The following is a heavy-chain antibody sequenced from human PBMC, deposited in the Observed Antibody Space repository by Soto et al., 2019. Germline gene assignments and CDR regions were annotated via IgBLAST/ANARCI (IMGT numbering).Heavy chain of an antibody. CDR3: ARGGGYSYGYIGY. CDR2: INGDGSTT. V-gene: IGHV3-74*01. Sequence: EVQLVESGGGLVQPGGSLRLSCVASGFTFRSYWMHWVRQAPGKGLVWVSHINGDGSTTSYADSVKGRFTISRDNAKNTVYLQMNSLSDEDTAVYYCARGGGYSYGYIGYWGQGTLVTVSS. J-gene: IGHJ4*02. D-gene: IGHD5-18*01. CDR1: GFTFRSYW.